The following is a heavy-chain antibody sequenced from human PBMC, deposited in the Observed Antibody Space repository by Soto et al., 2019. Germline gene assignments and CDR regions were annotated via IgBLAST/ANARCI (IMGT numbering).Heavy chain of an antibody. J-gene: IGHJ5*02. CDR3: ARGGSSWGNWFDP. D-gene: IGHD6-13*01. CDR2: IYYSGST. V-gene: IGHV4-31*03. Sequence: QVQLQESGPGLVKPSQTLSLTCSVSGGSISSGGYYWSWIRQHPGKGLEWIGYIYYSGSTYYNPSLKRRVTISIHTSKTQLSLKLNSVTAADTAVYYCARGGSSWGNWFDPWGLGTLVTVSS. CDR1: GGSISSGGYY.